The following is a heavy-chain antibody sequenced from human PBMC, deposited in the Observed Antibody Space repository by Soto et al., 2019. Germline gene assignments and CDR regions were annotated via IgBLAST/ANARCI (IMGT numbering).Heavy chain of an antibody. CDR3: TKKPAYEILTGPQNWFDP. D-gene: IGHD3-9*01. V-gene: IGHV4-31*03. CDR1: GGSISRGGYY. CDR2: IYYSGST. Sequence: SETLSVTFTVAGGSISRGGYYWSWMRQHPGKGVEGIGDIYYSGSTYYKPSLKSRVTISVDTSKNQFSLKLSSVTAADTAVYFFTKKPAYEILTGPQNWFDPWGQGTLVTVSS. J-gene: IGHJ5*02.